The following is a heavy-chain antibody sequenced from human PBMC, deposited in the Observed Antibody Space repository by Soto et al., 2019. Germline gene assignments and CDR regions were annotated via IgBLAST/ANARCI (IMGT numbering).Heavy chain of an antibody. Sequence: PGGSLRLSCAASGFTFSSYAMNWVRQAPGKGLEWVSAISGSAATTHFADSVKGRFTISRDNSKNTLYLQMNSLRAEDTALYYCASRNYYASGSYYWYYFDYWGQGTLVTVSS. CDR2: ISGSAATT. D-gene: IGHD3-10*01. J-gene: IGHJ4*02. CDR1: GFTFSSYA. V-gene: IGHV3-23*01. CDR3: ASRNYYASGSYYWYYFDY.